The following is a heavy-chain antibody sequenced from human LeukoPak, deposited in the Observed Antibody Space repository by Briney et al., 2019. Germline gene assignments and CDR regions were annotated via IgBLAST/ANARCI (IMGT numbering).Heavy chain of an antibody. D-gene: IGHD3-22*01. CDR3: ARGPAPGYDDTSPFDY. J-gene: IGHJ4*02. CDR1: GDSMRSHY. CDR2: IYSSGST. Sequence: SETLSLTCAVSGDSMRSHYWSWIRQSPGQGLEWIAYIYSSGSTNHNPSLKSRVTLSIDTSTNQFSLYLKSVTAADTAVYYCARGPAPGYDDTSPFDYWGQGTLVTVSS. V-gene: IGHV4-59*11.